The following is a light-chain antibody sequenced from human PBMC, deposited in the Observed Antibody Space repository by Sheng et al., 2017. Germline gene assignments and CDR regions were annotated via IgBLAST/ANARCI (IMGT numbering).Light chain of an antibody. CDR3: QQYYSTLWT. V-gene: IGKV4-1*01. J-gene: IGKJ1*01. Sequence: DIVMTQSPDSLAVSLGERATINCKSSQNLLYSSKQKNYFAWYQKKPGQPPKLLIYWASTREFGVPDRFSGSGSGTDFTLTISSLQAEDVAVYYCQQYYSTLWTFGQGTRVEIK. CDR2: WAS. CDR1: QNLLYSSKQKNY.